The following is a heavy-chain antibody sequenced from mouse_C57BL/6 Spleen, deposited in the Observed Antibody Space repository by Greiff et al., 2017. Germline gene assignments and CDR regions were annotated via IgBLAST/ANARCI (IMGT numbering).Heavy chain of an antibody. CDR3: AGCDGYLYYFDY. D-gene: IGHD2-3*01. CDR1: GYTFTSYW. V-gene: IGHV1-64*01. Sequence: QVQLQQPGAELVKPGASVKLSCKASGYTFTSYWMHWVKQRPGQGLEWIGMIHPNSGSTNYNEKFKSKATLTVDKSSSTAYMQLSSLTSEDSAVYYCAGCDGYLYYFDYWGQGTTLTVSS. J-gene: IGHJ2*01. CDR2: IHPNSGST.